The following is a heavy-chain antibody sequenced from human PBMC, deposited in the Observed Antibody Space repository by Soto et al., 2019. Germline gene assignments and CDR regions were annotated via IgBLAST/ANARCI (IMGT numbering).Heavy chain of an antibody. CDR3: ASVTRYCSGGGCTPNWFDP. CDR2: IYYTGST. Sequence: QVQLQESGPGLVKPSQTLSLTCTVSGGSISSGDSYWSWIRQPPGKGLEWIGYIYYTGSTYYSPSLNGRLTISINTSKNPFSLKVNSVTAADTAVYYSASVTRYCSGGGCTPNWFDPWGQGTLVTVS. D-gene: IGHD2-15*01. J-gene: IGHJ5*02. CDR1: GGSISSGDSY. V-gene: IGHV4-30-4*01.